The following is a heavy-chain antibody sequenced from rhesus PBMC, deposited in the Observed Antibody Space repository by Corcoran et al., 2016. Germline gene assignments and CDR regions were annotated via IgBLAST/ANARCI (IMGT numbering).Heavy chain of an antibody. CDR3: ATLSGYYYDSGYSDLTNDAFDF. CDR1: GFTFSDYW. Sequence: EVQLVESGGGLAKPGGSLRLSCAASGFTFSDYWMHWVRQAPGKGLEWISAINSAGSNTFYPDSLKGRFTISRENAKNTLYLQMDGLRAEDTAVYYCATLSGYYYDSGYSDLTNDAFDFWGQGLRVTVSS. D-gene: IGHD3-28*01. J-gene: IGHJ3*01. V-gene: IGHV3-28*02. CDR2: INSAGSNT.